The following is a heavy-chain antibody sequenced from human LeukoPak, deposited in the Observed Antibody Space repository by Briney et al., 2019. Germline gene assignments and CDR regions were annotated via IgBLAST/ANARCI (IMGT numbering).Heavy chain of an antibody. CDR3: AREDYGSGIGGSDWFDP. Sequence: SETLSLTCTVSGGSISSYYWSWIRQPPGKGLEWIGNIYYSGSTNYNPSLKSRVTMSVDTSKNQFSLKLRSVTAADTAMYYCAREDYGSGIGGSDWFDPWGQGSLVTVSS. CDR1: GGSISSYY. V-gene: IGHV4-59*12. J-gene: IGHJ5*02. CDR2: IYYSGST. D-gene: IGHD3-10*01.